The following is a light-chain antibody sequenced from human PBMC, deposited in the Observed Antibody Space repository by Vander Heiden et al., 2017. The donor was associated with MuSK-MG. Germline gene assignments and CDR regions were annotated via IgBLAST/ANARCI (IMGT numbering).Light chain of an antibody. CDR1: SLRSYY. CDR3: TLQDRSDNLV. Sequence: SSELTQDPAVSVALGQTVRITCQGDSLRSYYASWYQQKPGTAPVLVCDGKNNRPSGIPDRCAASSSGTTALSNTTAAQAEDDAYYYCTLQDRSDNLVFGTGTKLTVL. J-gene: IGLJ2*01. V-gene: IGLV3-19*01. CDR2: GKN.